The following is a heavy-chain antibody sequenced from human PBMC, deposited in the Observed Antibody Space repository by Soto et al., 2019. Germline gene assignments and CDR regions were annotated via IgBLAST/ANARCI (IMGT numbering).Heavy chain of an antibody. Sequence: ASVNVSCKAWGGTFSSYAISWGRQAPGQGLDWMGGIIPIFGTANYAQKFQGRVTITADESTSTAYMELSSLRSEDTAVYYCAREAYCGGDCYSGDAFDIRGQGTMVTVSS. V-gene: IGHV1-69*13. CDR1: GGTFSSYA. CDR3: AREAYCGGDCYSGDAFDI. D-gene: IGHD2-21*02. J-gene: IGHJ3*02. CDR2: IIPIFGTA.